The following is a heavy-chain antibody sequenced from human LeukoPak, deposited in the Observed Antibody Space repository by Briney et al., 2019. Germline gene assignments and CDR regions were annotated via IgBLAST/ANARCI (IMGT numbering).Heavy chain of an antibody. CDR3: ARDLGCSSTSCPTPLDY. V-gene: IGHV1-69*13. CDR1: GGTFSSYA. J-gene: IGHJ4*02. D-gene: IGHD2-2*01. Sequence: SVTVSCKASGGTFSSYAISWVRQAPGQGLEWMGGIIPIFGTANYAQKFQGRVTITADESTSTAYMELSSLRSEDTAVYYCARDLGCSSTSCPTPLDYWGQGTLVTVSS. CDR2: IIPIFGTA.